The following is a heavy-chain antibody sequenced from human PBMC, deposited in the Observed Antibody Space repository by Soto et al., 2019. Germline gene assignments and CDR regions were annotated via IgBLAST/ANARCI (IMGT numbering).Heavy chain of an antibody. CDR1: GFTFSSYA. D-gene: IGHD4-17*01. J-gene: IGHJ3*02. Sequence: QVQLVESGGGVVQPGRSLRLSCAASGFTFSSYAMHWVRQAPGKGLERVAVISYDGSNKYYADSVKGRFTISRDNSKNTLYLQRNSLRAEDTAVYYCARCGGLRWAHGPPQDAFDSWGHGTMVTVSS. CDR3: ARCGGLRWAHGPPQDAFDS. V-gene: IGHV3-30-3*01. CDR2: ISYDGSNK.